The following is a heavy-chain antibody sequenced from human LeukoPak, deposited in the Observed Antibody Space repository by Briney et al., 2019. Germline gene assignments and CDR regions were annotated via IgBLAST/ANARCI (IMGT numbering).Heavy chain of an antibody. Sequence: GASVKVSCKASGYTFTSYAMSWVRQAPGKGLEWVAKINQDGSEKDYVDSVKGRFTISRDNAKNSVYVQMNSLRPEDTAVYYCATGARGKNWGQGTLVTVPS. J-gene: IGHJ4*02. V-gene: IGHV3-7*01. CDR1: GYTFTSYA. CDR2: INQDGSEK. CDR3: ATGARGKN.